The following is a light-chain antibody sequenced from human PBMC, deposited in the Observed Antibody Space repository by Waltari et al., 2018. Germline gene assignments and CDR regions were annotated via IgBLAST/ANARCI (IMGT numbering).Light chain of an antibody. J-gene: IGLJ3*02. Sequence: QLMLTQSPSASASLVAPVTLTCTLSSWPSTYPIAWHQQQPEKGPRYLMTVNSDGSPIKGDGIPDRFSGSSSGAERYITISSLQSEDETDYYCQTGGFGIWVFGGGTKLTVL. CDR2: VNSDGSP. CDR1: SWPSTYP. CDR3: QTGGFGIWV. V-gene: IGLV4-69*01.